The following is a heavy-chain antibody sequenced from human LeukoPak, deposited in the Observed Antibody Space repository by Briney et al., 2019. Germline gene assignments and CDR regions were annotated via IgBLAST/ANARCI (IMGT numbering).Heavy chain of an antibody. CDR2: IKPDGSER. J-gene: IGHJ6*02. V-gene: IGHV3-7*03. CDR1: GFTLSNYW. CDR3: ARGGGLDV. Sequence: PGGSLRLSCVASGFTLSNYWMSWVRQAPGKGLEWVANIKPDGSERYYVDSVKGRFTISRDNAKHSLFLQMSNLRAEDTAVYFCARGGGLDVWGQGATVTVSS. D-gene: IGHD3-16*01.